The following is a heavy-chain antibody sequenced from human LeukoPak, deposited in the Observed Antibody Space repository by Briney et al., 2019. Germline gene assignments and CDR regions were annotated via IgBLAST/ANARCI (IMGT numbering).Heavy chain of an antibody. CDR2: ISAYNGNT. V-gene: IGHV1-18*01. Sequence: ASVKVSCKASGYTFTSYGISWVRQAPGQGLEWMGRISAYNGNTNYAQKLQGRVTMTTDTSTSTAYMELRSLRSDDTAVYYCARAWGYCSGGSCFIDYWGQGTLVTVSS. D-gene: IGHD2-15*01. CDR1: GYTFTSYG. J-gene: IGHJ4*02. CDR3: ARAWGYCSGGSCFIDY.